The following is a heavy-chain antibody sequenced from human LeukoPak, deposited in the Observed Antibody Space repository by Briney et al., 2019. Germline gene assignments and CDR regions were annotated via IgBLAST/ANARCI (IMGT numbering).Heavy chain of an antibody. V-gene: IGHV1-46*01. D-gene: IGHD5-18*01. J-gene: IGHJ6*02. CDR2: ISPSGGST. Sequence: ASVKVSCKASGYTFTSYYMHWVRQAPGQGLEWMGIISPSGGSTSYAQKFQGRATMTRDTSTSTVYMELSSLRSEDTAVYYCARPGGDTAMVTIPSYYGMDVWGQGTTVTVSS. CDR1: GYTFTSYY. CDR3: ARPGGDTAMVTIPSYYGMDV.